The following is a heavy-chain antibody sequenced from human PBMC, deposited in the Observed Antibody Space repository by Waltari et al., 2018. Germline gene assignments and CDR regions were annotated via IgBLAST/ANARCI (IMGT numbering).Heavy chain of an antibody. CDR1: GFSFSNHG. J-gene: IGHJ2*01. CDR2: ISSSGSST. CDR3: AKIAQMGRWYFAL. V-gene: IGHV3-23*01. D-gene: IGHD2-8*01. Sequence: EVQLLESGGGLIQPGGSLRLSCAASGFSFSNHGMSWVRQAPGQGPEWVLSISSSGSSTFDADSVKGRFTISRDNSKNMMYLQMNSLGAEDAAVYYCAKIAQMGRWYFALWGRGTLVTVSS.